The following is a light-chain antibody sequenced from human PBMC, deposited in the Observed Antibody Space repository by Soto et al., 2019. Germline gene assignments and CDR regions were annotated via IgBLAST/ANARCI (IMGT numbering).Light chain of an antibody. J-gene: IGLJ1*01. CDR3: SSYRSRSGSTYV. V-gene: IGLV2-14*01. CDR2: EVS. Sequence: QSALTQPASVSGSPGQSITISCTGTSSDVGGYNYVSWYQQHPGKAPKLMIYEVSNRPSGVSNRFSGSKSGTTASLTISGLQAEDEADYYCSSYRSRSGSTYVFGTGTKLTVL. CDR1: SSDVGGYNY.